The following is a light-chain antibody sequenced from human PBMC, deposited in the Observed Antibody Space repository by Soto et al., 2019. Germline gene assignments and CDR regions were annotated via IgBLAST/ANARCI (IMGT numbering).Light chain of an antibody. J-gene: IGLJ2*01. CDR1: SSDVGGYNY. CDR3: SSYTSGYTLVI. CDR2: EVS. Sequence: QSALTQPASVSGSPGQSITISCTGTSSDVGGYNYVSWYQQHPGKAPKLMIYEVSNRPSGVSNRFSGSKSGNTASLTISGLQAEDEADYYCSSYTSGYTLVIFGGGTKLTVL. V-gene: IGLV2-14*01.